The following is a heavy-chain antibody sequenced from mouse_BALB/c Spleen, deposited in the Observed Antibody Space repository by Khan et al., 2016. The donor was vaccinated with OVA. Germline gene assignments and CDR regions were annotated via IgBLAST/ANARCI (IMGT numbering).Heavy chain of an antibody. CDR3: AKGDVWYFDV. D-gene: IGHD3-3*01. CDR1: DYTFTDYS. V-gene: IGHV9-2-1*01. J-gene: IGHJ1*01. CDR2: INTETGEP. Sequence: QIQLVQSGPELKKPGETVKISCKASDYTFTDYSMHWVKQAPGKGLKWMGWINTETGEPKFADDFKGRFAFSLETSASTAYLQINNLKNEDTATYFCAKGDVWYFDVWGAGTTVTVSS.